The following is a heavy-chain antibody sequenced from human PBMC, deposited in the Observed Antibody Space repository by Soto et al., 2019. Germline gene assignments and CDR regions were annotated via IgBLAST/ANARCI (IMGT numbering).Heavy chain of an antibody. CDR1: GFSLSTTEEG. Sequence: QITLKESGPTLVKPTQTLTLTCTFSGFSLSTTEEGVGWIRQPPGKAPELLALIYWDDDKRYSPSLKTRLTITKDNSKNQVVLTVTNVDPVDTATYYCAHGSCFGADCYPNPYFDFWGQGILVTVSS. CDR3: AHGSCFGADCYPNPYFDF. V-gene: IGHV2-5*02. CDR2: IYWDDDK. D-gene: IGHD2-21*02. J-gene: IGHJ4*02.